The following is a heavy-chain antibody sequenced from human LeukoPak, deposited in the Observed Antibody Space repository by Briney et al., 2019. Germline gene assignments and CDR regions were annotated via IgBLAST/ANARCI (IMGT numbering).Heavy chain of an antibody. V-gene: IGHV3-23*01. CDR2: LSPSGADT. D-gene: IGHD5-24*01. CDR1: GFTFTNYA. J-gene: IGHJ3*02. CDR3: ARRAYNWGAFDI. Sequence: GGSLRLSCSASGFTFTNYAMNWVRQAPGKGLEWVSTLSPSGADTYYADSVKGRFTISRDISKNTLYLQMNSLRAEDTAVYYYARRAYNWGAFDIWGQGRLVTVSS.